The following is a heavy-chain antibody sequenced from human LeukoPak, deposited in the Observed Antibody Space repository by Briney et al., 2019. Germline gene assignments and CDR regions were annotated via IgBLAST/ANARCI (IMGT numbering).Heavy chain of an antibody. J-gene: IGHJ4*02. D-gene: IGHD3-22*01. V-gene: IGHV3-48*02. CDR3: ARDSSGYFLSFDY. CDR1: GFTFSSYN. CDR2: ISSSSSTR. Sequence: GGSLRLSCAASGFTFSSYNMNWVRQASGKGLEWVSYISSSSSTRYYADSVKGRFTISRDNAKNSLYLQMNSLRDEDTAVYYCARDSSGYFLSFDYWGQGTLVTVSS.